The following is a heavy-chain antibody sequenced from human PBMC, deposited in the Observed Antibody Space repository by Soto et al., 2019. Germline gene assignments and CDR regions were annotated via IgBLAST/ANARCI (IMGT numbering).Heavy chain of an antibody. J-gene: IGHJ4*02. CDR2: IYHSGST. CDR1: GGSISSGGYS. Sequence: SETLSLTCAVSGGSISSGGYSWSWIRQPPGKGLEWIGYIYHSGSTYYNPSLKSRVTISVDRSKNQFSLKLSSVTAADTAVYYCARAGAGTRKAFDYLGQGTLVTVSS. V-gene: IGHV4-30-2*01. D-gene: IGHD6-19*01. CDR3: ARAGAGTRKAFDY.